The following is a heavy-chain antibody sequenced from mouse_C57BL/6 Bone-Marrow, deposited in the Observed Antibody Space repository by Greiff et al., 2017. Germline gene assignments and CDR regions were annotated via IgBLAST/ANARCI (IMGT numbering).Heavy chain of an antibody. CDR1: GYTFTSYW. V-gene: IGHV1-69*01. D-gene: IGHD2-5*01. CDR2: IDPSDSYT. J-gene: IGHJ3*01. CDR3: ARPYYSNYEGFAY. Sequence: QVQLQQPGAELVMPGASVKLSCKASGYTFTSYWMHWVKQRPGQGLEWIGEIDPSDSYTNYNQNFKGKSTLTVDKSSSTAYMQLSSLTSEDSAVYYCARPYYSNYEGFAYWGQGTLVTVSA.